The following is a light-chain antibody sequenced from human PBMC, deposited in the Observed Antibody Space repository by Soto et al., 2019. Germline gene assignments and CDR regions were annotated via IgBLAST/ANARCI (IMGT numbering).Light chain of an antibody. CDR2: GNS. CDR3: QSYDSSRSGYLV. Sequence: QSVLTQPPSVSGSPGPTVNISCTGSSSNIGAGYDVHWYQQLPGTAPKLLIYGNSNRPSGVPDRFSGSKSGTSASLAITGLQAEDEADYYCQSYDSSRSGYLVFGGGTKVTVL. J-gene: IGLJ2*01. CDR1: SSNIGAGYD. V-gene: IGLV1-40*01.